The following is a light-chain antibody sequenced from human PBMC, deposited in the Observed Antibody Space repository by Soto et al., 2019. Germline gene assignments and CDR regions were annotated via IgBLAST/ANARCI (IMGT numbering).Light chain of an antibody. CDR1: QNVGNA. J-gene: IGKJ4*01. CDR2: SAS. Sequence: EIVLTQAPATLSLSPGERATLSCRASQNVGNASVCYHQKLGQAPRLLLYSASNRATGIPARFSGSGSGTDFTLTISRLEPEDCAAYYCQPRSNLPPNFGGVNKVESK. V-gene: IGKV3-11*01. CDR3: QPRSNLPPN.